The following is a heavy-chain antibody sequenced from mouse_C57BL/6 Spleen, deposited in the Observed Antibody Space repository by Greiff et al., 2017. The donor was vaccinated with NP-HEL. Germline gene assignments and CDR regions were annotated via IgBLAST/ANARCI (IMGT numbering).Heavy chain of an antibody. CDR2: IYPGDGDT. V-gene: IGHV1-80*01. J-gene: IGHJ1*03. D-gene: IGHD1-1*01. Sequence: QVQLKQSGAELVKPGASVKISCKASGYAFSSYWMNWVKQRPGKGLEWIGQIYPGDGDTNYNGKFKGKATLTADKSSSTAYMQLSSLTSEDSAVYFCARWNYYGSSSYWYFDVWGTGTTVTVSS. CDR3: ARWNYYGSSSYWYFDV. CDR1: GYAFSSYW.